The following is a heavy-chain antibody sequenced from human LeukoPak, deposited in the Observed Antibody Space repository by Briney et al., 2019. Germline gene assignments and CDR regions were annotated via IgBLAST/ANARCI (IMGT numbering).Heavy chain of an antibody. CDR1: GFTFSSYA. CDR3: ARFYCTNGVCGAFDI. CDR2: IKQDGSEK. V-gene: IGHV3-7*01. Sequence: GGSLRLSCAASGFTFSSYAMSWVRQAPGKGLEWVANIKQDGSEKYYVDSVKGRFTISRDNAKNSLYLQMNSLRAEDTAVYYCARFYCTNGVCGAFDIWGQGTMVTVSS. D-gene: IGHD2-8*01. J-gene: IGHJ3*02.